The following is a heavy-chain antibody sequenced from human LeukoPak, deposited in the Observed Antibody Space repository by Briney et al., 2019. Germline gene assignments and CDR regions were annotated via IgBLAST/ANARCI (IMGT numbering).Heavy chain of an antibody. J-gene: IGHJ4*02. CDR2: INHSGST. Sequence: SETLSLTCAVYGGPFSGYYWSWIRQPPGKGLEWIGEINHSGSTNYNPSLKSRVSISVDTSKNQFSLKLSSVTAADTAVYYCARVSDFNGLDYWGQGTLVTVSS. CDR1: GGPFSGYY. V-gene: IGHV4-34*01. CDR3: ARVSDFNGLDY. D-gene: IGHD3/OR15-3a*01.